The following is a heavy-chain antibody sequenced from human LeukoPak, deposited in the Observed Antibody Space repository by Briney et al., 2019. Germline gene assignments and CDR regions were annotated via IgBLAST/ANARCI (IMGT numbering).Heavy chain of an antibody. CDR3: AKVGDSGYDLGWFDP. Sequence: PGGSLRLSCAASGFTFSSYGMSWVRQAPGRGLEWVSAISGSGGSTYYADSVKGRFTISRDNSKNTLYLQMNSLRAEDTAVYYCAKVGDSGYDLGWFDPWGQGTLVTVSS. D-gene: IGHD5-12*01. J-gene: IGHJ5*02. CDR1: GFTFSSYG. CDR2: ISGSGGST. V-gene: IGHV3-23*01.